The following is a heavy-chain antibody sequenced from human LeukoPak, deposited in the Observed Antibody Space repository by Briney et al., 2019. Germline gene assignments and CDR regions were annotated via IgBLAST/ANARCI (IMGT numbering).Heavy chain of an antibody. Sequence: GGSLRLSCAASGFTFSSYSMNWVRQAPGKGLEWVSSISSSSSYIYYADSVKGRFTISRDNAKNSLYLQMNSLRAEDTAVYYCARDIVVPAAMVDYWGQGTLVTVSS. D-gene: IGHD2-2*01. CDR2: ISSSSSYI. CDR3: ARDIVVPAAMVDY. CDR1: GFTFSSYS. V-gene: IGHV3-21*01. J-gene: IGHJ4*02.